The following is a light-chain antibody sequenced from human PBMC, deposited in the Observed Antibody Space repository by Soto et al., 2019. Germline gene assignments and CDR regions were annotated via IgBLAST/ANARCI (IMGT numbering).Light chain of an antibody. CDR1: QSVSSN. CDR2: GAS. V-gene: IGKV3-15*01. J-gene: IGKJ3*01. Sequence: EIVMTQSPATLSVSPGERATLSCRASQSVSSNLAWYQQKPGQAPRLLIYGASTRATGIPARFSGSGSGTEFTLTISSLQSEDFVINYCQQYNNWPLTFGPGTKVDIK. CDR3: QQYNNWPLT.